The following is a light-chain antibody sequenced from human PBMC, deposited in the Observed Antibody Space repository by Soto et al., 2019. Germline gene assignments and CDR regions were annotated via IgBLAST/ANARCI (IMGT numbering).Light chain of an antibody. CDR2: AAS. J-gene: IGKJ5*01. V-gene: IGKV1-39*01. Sequence: DIQMTQSPSSRSASVGDRFTIACRASQGISTYLNWYQQKPGKAPKLLIYAASSLQSGVPSRFSGSGSGTDFTLTISSLQPEDFATYYCQQSYSPPPVTFGQGTRLEI. CDR3: QQSYSPPPVT. CDR1: QGISTY.